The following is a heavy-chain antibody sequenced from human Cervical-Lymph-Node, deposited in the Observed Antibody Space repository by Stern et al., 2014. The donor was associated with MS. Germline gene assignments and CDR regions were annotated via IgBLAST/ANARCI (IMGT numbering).Heavy chain of an antibody. Sequence: QVQLVQYGAEVKKPGASVKVSCKASGYTFTSHYMHWVRQAPGQGLEWVGIINPSGDSASYAQKFQGRVTMTRDTSTSTVYMELSSLRSEDTAVYYCASGTGSKRPTGNYWGQGTLVTVSS. CDR3: ASGTGSKRPTGNY. J-gene: IGHJ4*02. V-gene: IGHV1-46*01. CDR2: INPSGDSA. D-gene: IGHD3/OR15-3a*01. CDR1: GYTFTSHY.